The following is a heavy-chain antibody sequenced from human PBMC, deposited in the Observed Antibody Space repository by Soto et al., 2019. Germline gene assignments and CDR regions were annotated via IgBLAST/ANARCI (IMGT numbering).Heavy chain of an antibody. J-gene: IGHJ6*02. CDR3: ARYSVYGGVDYYYGMDV. CDR1: GFTFSSYA. D-gene: IGHD5-12*01. CDR2: IYYSGST. V-gene: IGHV4-59*05. Sequence: VQLLESGGGLVQPGGSLRLSCAASGFTFSSYAMSWVRQAPGKGLEWIGSIYYSGSTYYNTSLKSRITISVDTSKNQFSLKLSSVTAADTAVYYCARYSVYGGVDYYYGMDVWGQGTTVTVSS.